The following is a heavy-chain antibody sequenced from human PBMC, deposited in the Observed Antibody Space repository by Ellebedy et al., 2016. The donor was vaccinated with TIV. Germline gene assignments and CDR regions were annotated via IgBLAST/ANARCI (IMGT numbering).Heavy chain of an antibody. Sequence: GESLKISXAASGFTFSTYTMHWVRQAPGKGLEWVAVISYDGRIKFYADSVKGRFTISRDNAKNTLYLQMDSLRAEDTAMYFCATPPEPVAIPIDSWGQGTLVTVSS. J-gene: IGHJ4*02. V-gene: IGHV3-30*04. D-gene: IGHD2-2*02. CDR2: ISYDGRIK. CDR3: ATPPEPVAIPIDS. CDR1: GFTFSTYT.